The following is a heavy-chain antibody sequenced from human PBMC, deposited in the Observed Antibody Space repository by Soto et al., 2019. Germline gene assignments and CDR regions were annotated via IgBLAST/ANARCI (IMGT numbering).Heavy chain of an antibody. V-gene: IGHV1-2*04. J-gene: IGHJ3*02. CDR1: GYTFTGYY. Sequence: ASVKVSCKASGYTFTGYYMHWVRQAPGQGLEWMGWINRNSGGTNYAQKFQGWVTMTRDTSISTAYMELSRLRSDDTAVYYCARDSSSSDDAFDIWGQGTMVTVSS. CDR3: ARDSSSSDDAFDI. D-gene: IGHD6-6*01. CDR2: INRNSGGT.